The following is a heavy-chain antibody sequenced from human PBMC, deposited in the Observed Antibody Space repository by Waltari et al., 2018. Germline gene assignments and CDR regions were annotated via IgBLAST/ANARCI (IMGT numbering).Heavy chain of an antibody. J-gene: IGHJ6*03. CDR3: AKGGHYDFWSGYYMDV. Sequence: QVQLVESGGGVVQPGMSLRLSCAASAFSFSTHAMHWVRQAPGKGLEWLAVISFDESNEYYADSVKGRFTISKDSSKNTLYLQMSSLRADDTAVYYCAKGGHYDFWSGYYMDVWGKGTTVTVSS. V-gene: IGHV3-30*18. CDR2: ISFDESNE. D-gene: IGHD3-3*01. CDR1: AFSFSTHA.